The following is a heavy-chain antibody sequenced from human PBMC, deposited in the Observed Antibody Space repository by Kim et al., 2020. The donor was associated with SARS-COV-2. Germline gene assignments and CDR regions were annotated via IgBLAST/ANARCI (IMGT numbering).Heavy chain of an antibody. CDR3: ARHRRDGYNGFDY. J-gene: IGHJ4*02. Sequence: YNPSLKSRVTMSVDTSKNQFSRKLSSVTAADTAVYYCARHRRDGYNGFDYWGQGTLVTVSS. V-gene: IGHV4-59*08. D-gene: IGHD5-12*01.